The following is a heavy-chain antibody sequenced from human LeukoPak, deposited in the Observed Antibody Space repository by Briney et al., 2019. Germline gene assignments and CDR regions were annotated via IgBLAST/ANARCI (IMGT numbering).Heavy chain of an antibody. J-gene: IGHJ4*02. CDR2: ISGSGETT. Sequence: GGSLRLSCSASGFTFRNHAMNWVRQAPGKGLEWVSVISGSGETTYCADSVKGRFTISRDNSQNPLYLQMSSLRGEDTALYYCAKDRGMVGASVRAFDYWGQGTLVTVSS. CDR1: GFTFRNHA. D-gene: IGHD2-8*01. V-gene: IGHV3-23*01. CDR3: AKDRGMVGASVRAFDY.